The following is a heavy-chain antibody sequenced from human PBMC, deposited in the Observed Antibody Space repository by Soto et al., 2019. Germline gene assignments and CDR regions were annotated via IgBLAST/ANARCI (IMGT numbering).Heavy chain of an antibody. Sequence: GGSLRLSCAASGFTFSKYSVNWVRQAPGKGLECVSSISSRSTYIFYADSVKGRFTISRDNAKNSLYLQMNSLRAEDTGVYYCARPRLPAAGDYYYYYGMDVWGQGTTVSVSS. CDR1: GFTFSKYS. CDR3: ARPRLPAAGDYYYYYGMDV. V-gene: IGHV3-21*01. CDR2: ISSRSTYI. J-gene: IGHJ6*02. D-gene: IGHD6-13*01.